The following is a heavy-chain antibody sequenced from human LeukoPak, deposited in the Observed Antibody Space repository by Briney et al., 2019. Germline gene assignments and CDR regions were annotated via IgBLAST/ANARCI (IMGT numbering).Heavy chain of an antibody. D-gene: IGHD3-22*01. J-gene: IGHJ4*02. CDR3: AGARQDYYDSSGYYTWGFDY. Sequence: SETLSLTCTVSGGSISSYYWSWIRQPPGKGLEWIGYIYYSGSTNYNPSLKSRVTISVDTSKNQFSLKLSSVTAADTAVYYCAGARQDYYDSSGYYTWGFDYWGQGTLVTVSS. V-gene: IGHV4-59*01. CDR1: GGSISSYY. CDR2: IYYSGST.